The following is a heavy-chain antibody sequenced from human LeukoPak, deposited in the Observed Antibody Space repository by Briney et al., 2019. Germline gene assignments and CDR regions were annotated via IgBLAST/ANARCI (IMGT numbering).Heavy chain of an antibody. D-gene: IGHD3-3*01. Sequence: GASVKVSCKASGGTFSSYAISWVRQAPGQGLEWMGWISAYNGNTNYAQKLQGRVTMTTDTSTSTAYMELRSLRSDDTAVYYCARDRFARRDFWSGSSAFDPWGQGTLVTVSS. CDR1: GGTFSSYA. J-gene: IGHJ5*02. V-gene: IGHV1-18*01. CDR2: ISAYNGNT. CDR3: ARDRFARRDFWSGSSAFDP.